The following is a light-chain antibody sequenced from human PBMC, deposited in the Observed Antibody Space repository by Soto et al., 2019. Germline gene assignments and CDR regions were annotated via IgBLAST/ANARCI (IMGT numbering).Light chain of an antibody. J-gene: IGKJ1*01. Sequence: DIQMTQSPSSLSASVGDIVTITCRESQSISSYLNWYQQKPGKAPKLLIYAASRLQSGVPSRFSGSGSGTDFPLTLSSLQPEDFATYYCQQSYSTPPWTFGQGTKVELK. CDR3: QQSYSTPPWT. CDR2: AAS. CDR1: QSISSY. V-gene: IGKV1-39*01.